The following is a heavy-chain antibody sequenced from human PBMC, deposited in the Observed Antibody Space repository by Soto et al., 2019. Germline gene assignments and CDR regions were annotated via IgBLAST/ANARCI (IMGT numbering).Heavy chain of an antibody. J-gene: IGHJ6*02. CDR1: GFTFSSYG. CDR2: ISYDGSNK. CDR3: AKVSGYDYSHYGMDV. V-gene: IGHV3-30*18. D-gene: IGHD5-12*01. Sequence: PGGSLRLSCAASGFTFSSYGMHWVRQAPGKGLEWVAVISYDGSNKYYADSVKGRFTISRDNSKNTLYLQMNSLRAEDTAVYYCAKVSGYDYSHYGMDVWGQGITVTVSS.